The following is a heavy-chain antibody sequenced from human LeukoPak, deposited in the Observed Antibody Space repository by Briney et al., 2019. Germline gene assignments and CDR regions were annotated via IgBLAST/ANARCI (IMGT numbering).Heavy chain of an antibody. Sequence: GGSLRLSCATSGFPFETNAMSWVRQAPGKGLEWVATIGNTETFYADSVTGRFTISRDNTKNSLFLQMNSLRAEDTAVYYCVSAPNSYYLDHWGQGALVTVSS. CDR1: GFPFETNA. V-gene: IGHV3-69-1*02. CDR3: VSAPNSYYLDH. J-gene: IGHJ4*02. CDR2: IGNTET.